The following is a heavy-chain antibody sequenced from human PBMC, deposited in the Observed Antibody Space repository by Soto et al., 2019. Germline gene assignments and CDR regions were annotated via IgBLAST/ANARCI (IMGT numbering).Heavy chain of an antibody. CDR1: VFTFSSYA. V-gene: IGHV3-23*01. J-gene: IGHJ4*02. D-gene: IGHD5-18*01. CDR3: AKGLHSYGYGYFDY. Sequence: PWWSLRLSCSASVFTFSSYAMSWCRQAPGKGLEWVSAISGSGGSTYYADSVKGRFTISGDNSKNTLYLQMNSLRAEDTAVYYCAKGLHSYGYGYFDYWGQGTLVTVSS. CDR2: ISGSGGST.